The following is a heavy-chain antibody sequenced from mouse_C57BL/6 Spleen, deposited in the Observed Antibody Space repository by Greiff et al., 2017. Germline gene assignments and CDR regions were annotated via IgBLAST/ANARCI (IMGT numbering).Heavy chain of an antibody. CDR2: INPGSGGT. J-gene: IGHJ4*01. V-gene: IGHV1-54*01. D-gene: IGHD3-2*02. CDR1: GYAFTNYL. Sequence: VQLQESGAELVRPGTSVKVSCKASGYAFTNYLIEWVKQRPGQGLEWIGVINPGSGGTTYNEKFKGKATLTADKSSSTAYMQLSSLTSEGSAVYFCAILGLDSSGYCAMDYWGQGTSVTVSS. CDR3: AILGLDSSGYCAMDY.